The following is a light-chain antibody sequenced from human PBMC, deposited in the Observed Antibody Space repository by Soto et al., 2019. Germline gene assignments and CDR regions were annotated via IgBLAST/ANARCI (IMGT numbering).Light chain of an antibody. CDR1: QSVSSK. CDR3: QQYNSWLWT. CDR2: GAS. J-gene: IGKJ1*01. Sequence: EFVMTQSPPTLSGSTGEGATLSCRASQSVSSKLAWYQQKPGQAPRLLIYGASTRATGIPARFSGSGSGTEFTLIISSLQSEDSAVYYCQQYNSWLWTVGQGTKADIK. V-gene: IGKV3-15*01.